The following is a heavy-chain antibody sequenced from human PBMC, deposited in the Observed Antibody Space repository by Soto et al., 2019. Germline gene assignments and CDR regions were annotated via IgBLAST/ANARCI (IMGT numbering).Heavy chain of an antibody. CDR3: VRNTDGYNPFDD. CDR2: KHYSGTT. Sequence: QVQLQESGPGLVKPSDTLSLSCVVSGYYISRSNWWGWIGQPPGKGLEWIGYKHYSGTTHLNPSLKSGVTMSVDTSQNQFSLKLSSVTAVDTAVYYCVRNTDGYNPFDDWGQVTPVTVSS. D-gene: IGHD5-12*01. V-gene: IGHV4-28*01. J-gene: IGHJ4*02. CDR1: GYYISRSNW.